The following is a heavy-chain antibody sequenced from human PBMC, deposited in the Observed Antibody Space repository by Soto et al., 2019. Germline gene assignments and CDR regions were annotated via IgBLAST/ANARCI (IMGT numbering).Heavy chain of an antibody. V-gene: IGHV4-30-4*01. CDR3: ASEYIIVATINGLTQASANWFDP. CDR2: IYYSGST. CDR1: GGAISSGDYY. Sequence: QVQLQESGPGLVKPSQTLSLTCTVSGGAISSGDYYWSWIRQPPGKGLEWIGYIYYSGSTYYNPSIKSRVTIAVDTSKNKFYLKLSGVTAADTAVYHCASEYIIVATINGLTQASANWFDPWGQGTLVTVSS. J-gene: IGHJ5*02. D-gene: IGHD5-12*01.